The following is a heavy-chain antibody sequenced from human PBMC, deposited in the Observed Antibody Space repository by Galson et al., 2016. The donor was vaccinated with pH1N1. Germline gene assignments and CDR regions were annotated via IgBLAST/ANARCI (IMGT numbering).Heavy chain of an antibody. CDR2: YYSGT. CDR3: ARHTIIVSFPKSFFHY. D-gene: IGHD5/OR15-5a*01. J-gene: IGHJ4*02. Sequence: YYSGTYYNPSLKSRVTISVDTSKNQFSLRLTSVTAADTAVFYCARHTIIVSFPKSFFHYWGQGSLVTVSS. V-gene: IGHV4-59*08.